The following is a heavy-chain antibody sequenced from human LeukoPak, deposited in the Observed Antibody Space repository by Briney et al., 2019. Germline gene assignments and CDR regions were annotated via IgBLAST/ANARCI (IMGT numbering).Heavy chain of an antibody. CDR1: GGSISSYY. CDR2: IYYSGST. D-gene: IGHD5-12*01. J-gene: IGHJ4*02. V-gene: IGHV4-59*01. CDR3: ARARVNIVTTTRIFDC. Sequence: PSETLSLTCTVSGGSISSYYWSWIRQPPGKGLEWIGYIYYSGSTNYNPSLKSRVTISVDTSKNQFSLKLSSVTAADTAVYYCARARVNIVTTTRIFDCWGQGTLVSVSS.